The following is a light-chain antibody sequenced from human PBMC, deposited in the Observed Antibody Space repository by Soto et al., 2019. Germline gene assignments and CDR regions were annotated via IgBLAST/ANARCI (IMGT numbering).Light chain of an antibody. CDR3: MQALQTPK. V-gene: IGKV2-28*01. J-gene: IGKJ1*01. CDR2: LGA. Sequence: DIVMTQSPLSLPVTPGEPASISCSSSQSLLHSNGYNYLDWYLQKPGQSPQLLIYLGANRASGVPDRFSGSGSGTDFTLKISRVEAEDVGVYYCMQALQTPKFGQGTKVDIK. CDR1: QSLLHSNGYNY.